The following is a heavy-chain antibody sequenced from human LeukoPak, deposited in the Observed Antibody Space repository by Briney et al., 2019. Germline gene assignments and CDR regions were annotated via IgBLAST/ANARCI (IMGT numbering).Heavy chain of an antibody. J-gene: IGHJ5*02. D-gene: IGHD6-19*01. CDR3: ARDLAPEVAVAGSLGNWFDP. CDR1: GFTFSSYS. CDR2: ISSSSSTI. V-gene: IGHV3-48*01. Sequence: GGSLRLSCAASGFTFSSYSMNWVRQAPGKGLEWVSYISSSSSTIYYADSVKGRFTISRDNAKNSLYLQMNSLRAEDTAVYYCARDLAPEVAVAGSLGNWFDPWGQGTLVTVSS.